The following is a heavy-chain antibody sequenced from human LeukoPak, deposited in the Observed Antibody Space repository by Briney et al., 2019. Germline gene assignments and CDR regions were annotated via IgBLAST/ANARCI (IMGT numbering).Heavy chain of an antibody. CDR3: ARGLWEISRGRSGVPLDP. V-gene: IGHV3-21*01. CDR1: GFTFSSYS. CDR2: ISSSSSYI. D-gene: IGHD1-26*01. J-gene: IGHJ5*02. Sequence: GGSLRLSCAASGFTFSSYSMTWVRQAPGKGLEWVSSISSSSSYIYYADSVKGRFTISRDNAKNSLYLQMNSLRAEDTAVYYCARGLWEISRGRSGVPLDPWGQGTLVTVSS.